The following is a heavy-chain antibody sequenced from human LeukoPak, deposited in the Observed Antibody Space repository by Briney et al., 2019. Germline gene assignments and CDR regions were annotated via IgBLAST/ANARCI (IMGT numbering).Heavy chain of an antibody. CDR1: GYTFTSYD. CDR2: MNPNSGNT. Sequence: ASVKVSCKASGYTFTSYDINWVRQAPGQGLEWMGWMNPNSGNTSYAQKFQGRVTMTRNTSISTAYMELSSLRSEDTAVYYCARGRRGSTSANHRATRGVYYFDYWGQGTLVTVSS. D-gene: IGHD2-2*01. V-gene: IGHV1-8*01. J-gene: IGHJ4*02. CDR3: ARGRRGSTSANHRATRGVYYFDY.